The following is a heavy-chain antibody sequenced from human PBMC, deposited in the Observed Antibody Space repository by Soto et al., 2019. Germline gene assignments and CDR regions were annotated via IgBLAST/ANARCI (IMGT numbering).Heavy chain of an antibody. Sequence: GGSLRLSCAASGFTFSNYWMSWVRQAPGKGLEWVASIKQDGSEKYYVDSVKGRFTISRDNTKNSLYLQMNSLRAEDTAMYYCARGTSFDFDDNAYYAHWGQGTLVTVSS. CDR3: ARGTSFDFDDNAYYAH. CDR2: IKQDGSEK. V-gene: IGHV3-7*03. CDR1: GFTFSNYW. D-gene: IGHD3-22*01. J-gene: IGHJ4*02.